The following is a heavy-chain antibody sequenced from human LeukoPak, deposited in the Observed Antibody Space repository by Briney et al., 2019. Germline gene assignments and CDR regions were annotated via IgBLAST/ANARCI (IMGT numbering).Heavy chain of an antibody. CDR2: INQDGSEI. D-gene: IGHD6-13*01. Sequence: RRSLRLSCAASGFIFSSHWMSWVRQPPGKWLEWVANINQDGSEIYYLDSVKGRFTFSRDNAKNSLYLQMNNLRAEDRAVYYCARDGVADGVYFDCWGQGTLVSVSS. CDR1: GFIFSSHW. CDR3: ARDGVADGVYFDC. V-gene: IGHV3-7*01. J-gene: IGHJ4*02.